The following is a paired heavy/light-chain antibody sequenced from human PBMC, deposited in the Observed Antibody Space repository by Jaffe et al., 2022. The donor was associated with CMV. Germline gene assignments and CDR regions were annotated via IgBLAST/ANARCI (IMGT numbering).Heavy chain of an antibody. CDR1: GFTFSNAW. D-gene: IGHD5-12*01. Sequence: EVQLVESGGGLVKPGGSLRLSCAASGFTFSNAWMIWVRQAPGKGLEWLGHIKRVTDGGTTDYAAPVKGRFTISRDDSRNTLYLQMNSLKIEDTAVYYCTKQSLSGSFDSWGQGTLVTVSS. CDR3: TKQSLSGSFDS. J-gene: IGHJ4*02. V-gene: IGHV3-15*01. CDR2: IKRVTDGGTT.
Light chain of an antibody. Sequence: EIVLTQSPGTLSLSPGERATLSCRASQSVSSDYLAWYQQKPGQAPRLLIYGVSSRAIGIPDRFSGSGSGTEFTLTISRLEPEDFAVYYCQQYGSSPLITFGQGTRLEIK. CDR1: QSVSSDY. CDR2: GVS. V-gene: IGKV3-20*01. CDR3: QQYGSSPLIT. J-gene: IGKJ5*01.